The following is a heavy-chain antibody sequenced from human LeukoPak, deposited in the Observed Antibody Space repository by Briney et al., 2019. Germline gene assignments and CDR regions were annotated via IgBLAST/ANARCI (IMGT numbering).Heavy chain of an antibody. V-gene: IGHV1-8*01. D-gene: IGHD3-10*01. CDR3: AFGPTPTHALRFFDP. CDR1: GYTFTSYD. Sequence: ASVKVSCKASGYTFTSYDINWVRQAPGQGLEWMGWMNPNSGNTGYAQKFQGRVTTTRNTSISTAYMELSSLRSEDTAVYYCAFGPTPTHALRFFDPWGQGTLVTVSS. J-gene: IGHJ5*02. CDR2: MNPNSGNT.